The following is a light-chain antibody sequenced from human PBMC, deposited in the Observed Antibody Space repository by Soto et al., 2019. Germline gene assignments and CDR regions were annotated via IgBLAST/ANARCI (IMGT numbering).Light chain of an antibody. V-gene: IGKV3-20*01. CDR3: QQYGSSAWT. Sequence: EIVLTQSPGTLSLSPGKRATLSCRASQSISSSYLAWYQQRPGQAPRLLIYRASSMAAGIPDRFSGSGSGTEFTLTISRLEPEDFAVYYCQQYGSSAWTFGQGTKGEIK. CDR2: RAS. J-gene: IGKJ1*01. CDR1: QSISSSY.